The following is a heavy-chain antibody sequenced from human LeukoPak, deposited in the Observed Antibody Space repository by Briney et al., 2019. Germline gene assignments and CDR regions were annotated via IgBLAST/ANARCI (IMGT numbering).Heavy chain of an antibody. CDR2: INHSGST. Sequence: SETLSLTCAVYGGSFSGYYWSWIRQPPGKGLEWIGEINHSGSTNYNPSLKSRVTMSVDTSKKQFSLKLSSVTAADTAVYYCARGRPPHDYGTLFDYWGQGTLVTVSS. CDR1: GGSFSGYY. J-gene: IGHJ4*02. D-gene: IGHD4-17*01. V-gene: IGHV4-34*01. CDR3: ARGRPPHDYGTLFDY.